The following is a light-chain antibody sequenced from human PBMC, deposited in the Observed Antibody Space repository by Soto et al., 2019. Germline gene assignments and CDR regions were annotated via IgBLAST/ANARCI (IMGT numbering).Light chain of an antibody. Sequence: ELVMTQSPATLSVSPGERATLSCRASQSVSSNLAWYQQKPGQAPRLLIYGASTRATGITARFSGSGSGTEFSLNISSLQSEDFEVYYCQQYNNWPRTFGQGTKLEIK. J-gene: IGKJ2*01. V-gene: IGKV3-15*01. CDR1: QSVSSN. CDR2: GAS. CDR3: QQYNNWPRT.